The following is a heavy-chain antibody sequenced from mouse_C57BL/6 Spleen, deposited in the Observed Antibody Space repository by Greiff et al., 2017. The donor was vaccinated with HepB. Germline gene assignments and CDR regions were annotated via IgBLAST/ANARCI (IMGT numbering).Heavy chain of an antibody. CDR2: IYPSDSET. J-gene: IGHJ2*01. CDR3: ARSPANWDVSFDY. V-gene: IGHV1-61*01. CDR1: GYTFTSYW. Sequence: QVQLQQPGAELVRPGSSVKLSCKASGYTFTSYWMDWVKQRPGQGLEWIGNIYPSDSETHYNQKFKDKATLTVHKSSSTAYMQLSSLTSEDSAVYYCARSPANWDVSFDYWGQGTTLTVSS. D-gene: IGHD4-1*01.